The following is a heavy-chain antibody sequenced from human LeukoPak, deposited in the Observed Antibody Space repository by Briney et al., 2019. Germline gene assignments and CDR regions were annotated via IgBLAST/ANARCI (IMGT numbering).Heavy chain of an antibody. Sequence: GSLRLSCAASGFTFSGSAMHWVRQASGKGLEWVGRIRSRANSYATAYAASVKGRFTISRDDSKNTAYLQMNSLKTEDTAVYYCTRRDAFDIWGQGTMVTVSS. J-gene: IGHJ3*02. CDR1: GFTFSGSA. V-gene: IGHV3-73*01. CDR3: TRRDAFDI. CDR2: IRSRANSYAT.